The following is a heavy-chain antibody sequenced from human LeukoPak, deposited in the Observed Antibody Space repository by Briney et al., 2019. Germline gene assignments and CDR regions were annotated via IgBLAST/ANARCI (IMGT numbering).Heavy chain of an antibody. V-gene: IGHV3-7*01. Sequence: PGGSLRLSCAASGFTFSSYWMSWVRQAPGKGLEWVANIKQDGSEKYYVDSVKGRFTISRDNAKNSLYLQMNSLRAEDTAVYYCAREVEQLAEANNHDYWGQGTLVTVSS. CDR3: AREVEQLAEANNHDY. CDR1: GFTFSSYW. J-gene: IGHJ4*02. D-gene: IGHD6-6*01. CDR2: IKQDGSEK.